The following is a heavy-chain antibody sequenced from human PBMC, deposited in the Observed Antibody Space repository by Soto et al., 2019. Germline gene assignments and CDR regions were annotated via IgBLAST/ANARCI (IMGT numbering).Heavy chain of an antibody. CDR2: IIPIFGTA. CDR1: GGTFSSYA. V-gene: IGHV1-69*13. Sequence: ASVKVSCKASGGTFSSYAISWVRQAPGQGLEWMGGIIPIFGTANYAQKFQGRVTITADESTSTAYMELSSLRSEDTAVYYCWGHSQGAGYGMDVWGQGTTVTVSS. D-gene: IGHD1-26*01. J-gene: IGHJ6*02. CDR3: WGHSQGAGYGMDV.